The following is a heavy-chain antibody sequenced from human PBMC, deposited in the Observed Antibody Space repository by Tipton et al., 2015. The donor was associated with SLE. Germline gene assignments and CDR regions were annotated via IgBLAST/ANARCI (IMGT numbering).Heavy chain of an antibody. D-gene: IGHD6-19*01. CDR3: AREAANSGWYAYYFDY. CDR2: ISSSSSTI. CDR1: GFTFSSYS. V-gene: IGHV3-48*01. Sequence: GSLRLSCAASGFTFSSYSMNWVRQAPGKGLEWVSYISSSSSTIYYADSVKGRFTISRDNAKNSLYLQMNSLRAEDTAVYYCAREAANSGWYAYYFDYWGQGTLVTVSS. J-gene: IGHJ4*02.